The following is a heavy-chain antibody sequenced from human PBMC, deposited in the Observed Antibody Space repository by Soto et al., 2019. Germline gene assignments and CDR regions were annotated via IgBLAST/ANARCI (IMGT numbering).Heavy chain of an antibody. Sequence: SVKVSCKASGFTFTSSAVQWVRQARGQRLEWIGWIVVGSGNTSYAQKFQERVTITRDMSTSTAYMELSSLRSEDTAVYYCAADSLPYDFWSGSDVYYYYGMDVWGQGTTVTVSS. D-gene: IGHD3-3*01. CDR2: IVVGSGNT. V-gene: IGHV1-58*01. J-gene: IGHJ6*02. CDR1: GFTFTSSA. CDR3: AADSLPYDFWSGSDVYYYYGMDV.